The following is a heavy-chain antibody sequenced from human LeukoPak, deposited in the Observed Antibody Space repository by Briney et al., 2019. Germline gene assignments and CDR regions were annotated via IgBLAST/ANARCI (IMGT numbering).Heavy chain of an antibody. Sequence: GGSLRLSCAASGFTFSSYWMHWVRQAPGKGLVWVSRISPDGSSTSYADSVKGRFTISRDNAENTLYLQMNSLRAEDTAVYYCARDPHYYDSSGYYPPWAQGTLVTVSS. CDR1: GFTFSSYW. CDR3: ARDPHYYDSSGYYPP. D-gene: IGHD3-22*01. CDR2: ISPDGSST. J-gene: IGHJ1*01. V-gene: IGHV3-74*01.